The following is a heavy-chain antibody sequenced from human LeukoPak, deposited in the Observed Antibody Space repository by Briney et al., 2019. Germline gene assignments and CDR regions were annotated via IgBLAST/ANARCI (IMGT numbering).Heavy chain of an antibody. J-gene: IGHJ5*01. Sequence: GASVKVSCKASGYTFTGYYLHWVRQAPEQGLEWMGCVNPNSGDTNYAQKFQGSVTMTRDTSISTVYMELSRLRSDDTAVYYCARASGSYWWFDSWGQGTLVTVSS. CDR2: VNPNSGDT. V-gene: IGHV1-2*02. CDR3: ARASGSYWWFDS. D-gene: IGHD1-26*01. CDR1: GYTFTGYY.